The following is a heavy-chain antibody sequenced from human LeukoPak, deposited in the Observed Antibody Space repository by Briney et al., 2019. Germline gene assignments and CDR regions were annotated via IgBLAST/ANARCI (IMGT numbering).Heavy chain of an antibody. CDR1: GFTFSSYW. J-gene: IGHJ4*02. D-gene: IGHD3-10*01. V-gene: IGHV3-7*01. Sequence: GGSLRLSCAASGFTFSSYWISWVRQAPGKGLEWVANIKQDGSEKYYVDSVKGRFTISRDNAKNSLYLQMNSLRAEDTAVYYCARALLYYGSGSYPSPYFDYWGQGTLVTVSS. CDR3: ARALLYYGSGSYPSPYFDY. CDR2: IKQDGSEK.